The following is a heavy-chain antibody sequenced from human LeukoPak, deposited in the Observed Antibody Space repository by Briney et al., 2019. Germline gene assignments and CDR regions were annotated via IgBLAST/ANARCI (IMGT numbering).Heavy chain of an antibody. CDR2: IFPGDSDT. D-gene: IGHD6-13*01. Sequence: GESLKISCKGSGYTFTSNWIGWVRQMPGKGLEWMGLIFPGDSDTRYGPSFQGTVTFSADRSISTAYLQWSSLKASDTAMYYCARYSNLISGAGWVDYWGQGTLVTVSS. V-gene: IGHV5-51*01. CDR1: GYTFTSNW. J-gene: IGHJ4*02. CDR3: ARYSNLISGAGWVDY.